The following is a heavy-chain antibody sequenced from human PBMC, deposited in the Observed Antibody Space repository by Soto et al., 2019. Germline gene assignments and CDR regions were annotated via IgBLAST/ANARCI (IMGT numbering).Heavy chain of an antibody. CDR1: GGSISSGGYY. CDR2: IYYSGST. J-gene: IGHJ4*02. CDR3: ARAGYSSSWYRWELLYFDY. V-gene: IGHV4-31*03. D-gene: IGHD6-13*01. Sequence: TLSLNCTVSGGSISSGGYYWSWIRQHPGKGLEWIGYIYYSGSTYYNPSLKSRVTISVDTSKNQFSLKLSSVTAADTAVYYCARAGYSSSWYRWELLYFDYWGQGTLVTVSS.